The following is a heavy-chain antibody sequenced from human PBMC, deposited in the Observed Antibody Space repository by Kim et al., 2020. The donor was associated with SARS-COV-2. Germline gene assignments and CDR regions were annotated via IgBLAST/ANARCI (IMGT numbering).Heavy chain of an antibody. D-gene: IGHD3-10*01. CDR1: GFTFSNYG. V-gene: IGHV3-30*18. J-gene: IGHJ4*02. CDR2: ISYDGSNK. CDR3: AKYYGSGRDMYGGPYYFDC. Sequence: GGSLRLSCAASGFTFSNYGMHWVRQAPGKGLEWVAVISYDGSNKYYADSVKGRFTISRDNSKNTLYLQMNSLRAEDTAVYYCAKYYGSGRDMYGGPYYFDCWGQGTLVTVSS.